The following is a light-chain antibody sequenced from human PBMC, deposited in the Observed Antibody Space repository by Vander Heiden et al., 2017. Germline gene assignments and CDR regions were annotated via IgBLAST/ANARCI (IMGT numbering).Light chain of an antibody. CDR3: QSYDTSLGGFWV. CDR2: DNN. CDR1: SSHFWPASD. J-gene: IGLJ3*02. V-gene: IGLV1-40*01. Sequence: SVLTPPHSLSCSPGQPVTISCTGRSSHFWPASDAHWYQQFPGSAPKLPIYDNNIRPSGVPARFSGSQSGSIASLAITGLQAEDEAEYYCQSYDTSLGGFWVFGGGTKVTVL.